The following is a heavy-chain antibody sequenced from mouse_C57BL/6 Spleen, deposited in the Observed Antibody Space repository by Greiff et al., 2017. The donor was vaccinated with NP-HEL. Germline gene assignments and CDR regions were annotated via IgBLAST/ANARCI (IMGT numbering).Heavy chain of an antibody. CDR2: IDPSDSYT. CDR3: ARGGYSLAWFAY. J-gene: IGHJ3*01. Sequence: QVQLQQPGAELVMPGASVKLSCTASGYTFTSYWMHWVKQRPGQGLEWIGEIDPSDSYTNYNHKFKGKSTLTVDKSSSTAYMQLSSLTSEDSAVYYCARGGYSLAWFAYWGQGTLVTVSA. CDR1: GYTFTSYW. D-gene: IGHD2-12*01. V-gene: IGHV1-69*01.